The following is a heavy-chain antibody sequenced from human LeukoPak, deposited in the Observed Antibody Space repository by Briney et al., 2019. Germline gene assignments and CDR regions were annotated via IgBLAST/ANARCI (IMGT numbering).Heavy chain of an antibody. D-gene: IGHD3-10*01. CDR1: GGSISSSSYY. CDR2: IYYSGST. CDR3: ASDYGSGSYYFAI. V-gene: IGHV4-39*07. J-gene: IGHJ4*02. Sequence: KASETLSLTCTVSGGSISSSSYYWGWIRQPPGKGLEWIGSIYYSGSTNYNPSLKSRVTISVDTSKNQFSLKLSSVTAADTAIHYCASDYGSGSYYFAIWGQGTLVTVSS.